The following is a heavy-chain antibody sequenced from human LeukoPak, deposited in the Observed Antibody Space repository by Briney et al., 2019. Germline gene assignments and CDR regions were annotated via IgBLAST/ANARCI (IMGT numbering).Heavy chain of an antibody. J-gene: IGHJ4*02. V-gene: IGHV3-23*01. D-gene: IGHD3-22*01. CDR3: AKDWSASSGYHYHFDF. Sequence: GGSLRLSCAASGFTFSTYALGWVRQAPGKGLEWVSVISGSGLITYYADSVKGRFTTSRDNSKDTVYLEMNSLRAEDTAVYFCAKDWSASSGYHYHFDFWGQGTLVTVSS. CDR2: ISGSGLIT. CDR1: GFTFSTYA.